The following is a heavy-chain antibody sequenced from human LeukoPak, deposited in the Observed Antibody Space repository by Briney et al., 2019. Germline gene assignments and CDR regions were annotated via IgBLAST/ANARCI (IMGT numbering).Heavy chain of an antibody. CDR2: ISGSGGST. CDR3: AKDPRSMIQDFDI. V-gene: IGHV3-23*01. CDR1: GFTFSSFA. D-gene: IGHD3-22*01. J-gene: IGHJ3*02. Sequence: PGGSLRLSCAASGFTFSSFAMSWVRQAPGKGLEWVSAISGSGGSTYYADSVKGRFTIPRDNYKNTLFLQMNSLRAEDTVVYYCAKDPRSMIQDFDIWGQGTMVTVSS.